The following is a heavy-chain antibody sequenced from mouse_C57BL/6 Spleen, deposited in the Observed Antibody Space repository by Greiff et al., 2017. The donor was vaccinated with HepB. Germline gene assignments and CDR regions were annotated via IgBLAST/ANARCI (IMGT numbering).Heavy chain of an antibody. CDR1: GYTFTSYW. CDR3: ARNWDHYAMDY. CDR2: IYPGSGST. D-gene: IGHD4-1*01. J-gene: IGHJ4*01. V-gene: IGHV1-55*01. Sequence: VQLQQSGAELVKPGASVKMSCKASGYTFTSYWITWVKQRPGQGLEWIGDIYPGSGSTNYNEKFKSKATLTVDTSSSTAYMQLSSLTSEDSAVYYCARNWDHYAMDYWGQGTSVTVSS.